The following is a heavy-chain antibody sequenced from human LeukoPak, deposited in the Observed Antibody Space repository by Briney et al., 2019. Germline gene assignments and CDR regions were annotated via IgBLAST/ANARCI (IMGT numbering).Heavy chain of an antibody. CDR2: IYYGGST. Sequence: SETLSLTCTVSGGSISSYYWSWIRQPPGKGLEWIGYIYYGGSTNYNPSLKSRVTISVDTSKNQFSLKLSSVTAADTAVYYCARLGLGNGYNGRDYWGQGTLVTVSS. CDR3: ARLGLGNGYNGRDY. J-gene: IGHJ4*02. D-gene: IGHD5-24*01. V-gene: IGHV4-59*08. CDR1: GGSISSYY.